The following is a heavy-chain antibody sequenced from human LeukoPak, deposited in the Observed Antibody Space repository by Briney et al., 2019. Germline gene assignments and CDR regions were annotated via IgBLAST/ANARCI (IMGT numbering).Heavy chain of an antibody. J-gene: IGHJ4*02. D-gene: IGHD1-26*01. V-gene: IGHV5-51*01. CDR1: GYRFTSYW. CDR3: ARRLGATQPYFDF. CDR2: IHPGDSET. Sequence: PGESLKISCNASGYRFTSYWIGWVRQMPGKGLECMVIIHPGDSETRYSPSFQGQVTISADKSISTAYLQWSGLKASDTAMYYCARRLGATQPYFDFWGQGALVTVSS.